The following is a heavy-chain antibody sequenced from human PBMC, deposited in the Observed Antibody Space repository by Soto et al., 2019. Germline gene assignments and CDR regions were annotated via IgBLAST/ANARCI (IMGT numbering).Heavy chain of an antibody. D-gene: IGHD2-2*01. CDR1: GFAFSGYG. CDR3: ARGLVPPAVSLTKHFRYGMDV. CDR2: IGHDGSNR. Sequence: QVHLVESGGGVVQPGRSLRLSCAASGFAFSGYGMHWVRQAPGKGLEWVTFIGHDGSNRYYVDSVKGRFTISRDNSKNKLYLQMNSLRADDTAVYYCARGLVPPAVSLTKHFRYGMDVWGQGTTVTVSS. J-gene: IGHJ6*02. V-gene: IGHV3-33*01.